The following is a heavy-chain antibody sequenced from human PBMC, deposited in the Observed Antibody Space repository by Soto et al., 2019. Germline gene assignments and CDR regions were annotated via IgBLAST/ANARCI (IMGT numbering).Heavy chain of an antibody. Sequence: QLQLQESGPGLVKPSETLSLTCTVSDVSITNTSYYWGWIRQPPGKGLEWIGTIYFSGSTFYNPSLKSRLTISVDTSKNQFSLRLSSVTAADTAVYYCARHGSYWGQGTLVAVSS. CDR2: IYFSGST. CDR3: ARHGSY. J-gene: IGHJ4*02. CDR1: DVSITNTSYY. V-gene: IGHV4-39*01.